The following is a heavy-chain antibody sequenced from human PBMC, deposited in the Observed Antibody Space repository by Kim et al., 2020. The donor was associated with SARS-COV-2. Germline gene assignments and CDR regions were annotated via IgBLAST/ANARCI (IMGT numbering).Heavy chain of an antibody. J-gene: IGHJ6*02. CDR2: IIPILGIA. Sequence: SVKVSCKASGGTFSSYTISWVRQAPGQGLEWMGRIIPILGIANYAQKFQGRVTITADKSTSTAYMELSSLRSEDTAVYYCARDRRENSSSWYHYYYGMDVWGQGTTVTVSS. D-gene: IGHD6-13*01. CDR3: ARDRRENSSSWYHYYYGMDV. V-gene: IGHV1-69*04. CDR1: GGTFSSYT.